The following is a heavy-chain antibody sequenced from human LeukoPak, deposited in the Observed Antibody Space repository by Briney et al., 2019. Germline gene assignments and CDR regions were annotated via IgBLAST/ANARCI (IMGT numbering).Heavy chain of an antibody. Sequence: GSSVKVSCKASGGTFSSYAISWVRQAPGQGLEWMGGIIPIFGTANYAQKFQGRVTITADKSTSTVYMELSSLRSEDTAVYYCARVFHYGDYEVCWGQGTLVAVSS. CDR2: IIPIFGTA. D-gene: IGHD4-17*01. CDR3: ARVFHYGDYEVC. CDR1: GGTFSSYA. V-gene: IGHV1-69*06. J-gene: IGHJ4*02.